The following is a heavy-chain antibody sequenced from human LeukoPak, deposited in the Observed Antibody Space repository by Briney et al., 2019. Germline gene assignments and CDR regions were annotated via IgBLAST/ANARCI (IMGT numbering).Heavy chain of an antibody. J-gene: IGHJ4*02. CDR1: GFTFSSYA. V-gene: IGHV3-23*01. Sequence: GGSLRLSCAASGFTFSSYAMTWVRQAPGKGLEWVSAISGSGGSTYYADSVKGRFTISRDNSKNTLSLQMNSLRAEDTAIYYCAKGRGQQQLGALDYWGQGTLVTVSS. CDR3: AKGRGQQQLGALDY. D-gene: IGHD6-13*01. CDR2: ISGSGGST.